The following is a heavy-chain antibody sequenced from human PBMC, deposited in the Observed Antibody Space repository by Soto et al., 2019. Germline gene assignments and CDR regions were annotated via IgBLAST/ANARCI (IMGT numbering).Heavy chain of an antibody. CDR2: INSDGTSI. D-gene: IGHD3-3*01. Sequence: EVQLVESGGGLVQPGGSLRLSCATSGFTFSIFWMHWVRQAPGKGPVWVSRINSDGTSINYADSVKGRFTISRDNAKNTLYLKMNSLRVEDTAVYYCARGPSGYSSNWGQGTLVTVSS. CDR1: GFTFSIFW. V-gene: IGHV3-74*01. J-gene: IGHJ4*02. CDR3: ARGPSGYSSN.